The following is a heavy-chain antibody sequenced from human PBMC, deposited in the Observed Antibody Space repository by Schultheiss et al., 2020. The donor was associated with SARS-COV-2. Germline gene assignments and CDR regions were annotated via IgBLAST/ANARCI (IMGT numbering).Heavy chain of an antibody. CDR2: ISYDGSNK. CDR3: TTDLSGFRGVVPAARTDYYYYYYMDV. D-gene: IGHD2-2*01. J-gene: IGHJ6*03. V-gene: IGHV3-30*12. Sequence: GGSLRLSCAASGFTFSSYSMNWVRQAPGKGLEWVAVISYDGSNKYYADSVKGRFTISRDNSKNTAYLQMNSLKTEDTAVYYCTTDLSGFRGVVPAARTDYYYYYYMDVWGKGTTVTVAS. CDR1: GFTFSSYS.